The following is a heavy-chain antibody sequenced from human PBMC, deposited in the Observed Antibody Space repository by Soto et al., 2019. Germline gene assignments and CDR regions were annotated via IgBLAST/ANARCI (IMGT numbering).Heavy chain of an antibody. D-gene: IGHD6-19*01. Sequence: EVQLLESGGGLVQPGGSLRLSCAASGFTFSSYAMSWVRQAPGKGLEWVSAISGSGGTTYYADSVKGRFPFSRDNSKTTLYLQMNSLRAEDPAVYYCEKTANGWFSAFDIWGQGTMVTVSS. CDR3: EKTANGWFSAFDI. CDR1: GFTFSSYA. V-gene: IGHV3-23*01. CDR2: ISGSGGTT. J-gene: IGHJ3*02.